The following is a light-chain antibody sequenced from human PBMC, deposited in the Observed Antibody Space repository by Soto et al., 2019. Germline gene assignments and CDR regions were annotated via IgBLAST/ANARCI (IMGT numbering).Light chain of an antibody. Sequence: DIQMTQSPSSLSSSVGYMFTITCRASQRVGTYLNWYRQIPGKAPKLLIYGVSSLYSGVPSRFSGSGSETDFTLTIGSLQPEDFATYYCQQSYSNPRTFGQGTKVDIK. CDR2: GVS. CDR1: QRVGTY. V-gene: IGKV1-39*01. J-gene: IGKJ1*01. CDR3: QQSYSNPRT.